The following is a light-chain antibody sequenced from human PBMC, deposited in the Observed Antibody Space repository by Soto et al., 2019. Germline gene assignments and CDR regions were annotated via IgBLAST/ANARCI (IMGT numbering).Light chain of an antibody. V-gene: IGKV1-39*01. Sequence: DIQMTQSPSSLSASVGDRVTITCRASQSISSYLNWYQQKPGKAPKLLIYAASSLQSGVPSRFSGSGSGTDFTLTISSLQPEDFATYYCQQCYSTPLTFGGGTNVEIK. J-gene: IGKJ4*01. CDR2: AAS. CDR3: QQCYSTPLT. CDR1: QSISSY.